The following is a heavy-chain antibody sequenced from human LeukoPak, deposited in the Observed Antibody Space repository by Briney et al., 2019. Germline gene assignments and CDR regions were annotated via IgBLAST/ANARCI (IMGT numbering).Heavy chain of an antibody. J-gene: IGHJ4*02. CDR1: GFMFTSYS. CDR2: ISSPSTNI. D-gene: IGHD7-27*01. CDR3: ARESYWGSSGKGFDC. Sequence: GGSLRLSCAASGFMFTSYSMNWVRQAREKGLEWVAYISSPSTNIYYVDSVKGRFTISRDNAKNSLYLQMNSLRDEDTAVYYCARESYWGSSGKGFDCWGQGTLVSVSS. V-gene: IGHV3-48*02.